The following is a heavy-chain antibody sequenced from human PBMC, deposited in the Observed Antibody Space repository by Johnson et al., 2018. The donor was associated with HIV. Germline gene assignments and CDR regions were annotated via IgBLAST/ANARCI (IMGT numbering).Heavy chain of an antibody. CDR1: GFTVSSNY. CDR3: ATSTASDALDI. V-gene: IGHV3-66*01. D-gene: IGHD1-1*01. CDR2: IYSGGST. Sequence: VQLLESGGGLVQPGGSLRLSCAASGFTVSSNYMSWVRQAPGKGLEWVSVIYSGGSTYYADSVKGRFTISRDNSKNTLYLQMNSVRAEDTAVYYCATSTASDALDIWGQGTMVTVSS. J-gene: IGHJ3*02.